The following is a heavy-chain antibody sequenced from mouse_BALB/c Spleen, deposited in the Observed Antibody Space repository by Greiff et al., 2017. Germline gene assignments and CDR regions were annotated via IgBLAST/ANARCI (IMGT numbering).Heavy chain of an antibody. D-gene: IGHD1-1*02. V-gene: IGHV1S81*02. CDR3: TRDGGHAMDY. Sequence: VQLQQPGAELVKPGASVKLSCKASGYTFTSYYMYWVKQRPGQGLEWIGGINPSNGGTNFNEKFKSKATLTVDKSSSTAYMQLSSLTSEDSAVYYCTRDGGHAMDYWGQGTSVTVSS. CDR1: GYTFTSYY. J-gene: IGHJ4*01. CDR2: INPSNGGT.